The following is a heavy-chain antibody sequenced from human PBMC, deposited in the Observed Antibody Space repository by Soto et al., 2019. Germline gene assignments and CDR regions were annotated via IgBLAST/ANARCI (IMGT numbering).Heavy chain of an antibody. J-gene: IGHJ6*03. CDR1: GDSVSSNSAA. D-gene: IGHD2-2*01. Sequence: PSQTLSLTCAISGDSVSSNSAAWNWIRQSPSRGLEWLGRTYYRSKWCNDYAVSVKSRITINPDTSKNQFSLQLNSVTPEDTAVYYCARVLESSVPAAPYYMDVWSKGTTVTVSS. CDR2: TYYRSKWCN. V-gene: IGHV6-1*01. CDR3: ARVLESSVPAAPYYMDV.